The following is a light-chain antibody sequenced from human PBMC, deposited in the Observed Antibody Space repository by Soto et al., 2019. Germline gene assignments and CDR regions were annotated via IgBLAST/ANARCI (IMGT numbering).Light chain of an antibody. V-gene: IGKV3-15*01. CDR2: RTS. J-gene: IGKJ5*01. CDR3: QQYGSSPIT. CDR1: QSISSN. Sequence: EIVMTQSPATLSVSPGERATLSCRASQSISSNLAWYQQKPGQAPRLLMFRTSSRATGIPARFSGSGSGTEFTLTISSLQSEDFAVYYCQQYGSSPITFGQGTRLEIK.